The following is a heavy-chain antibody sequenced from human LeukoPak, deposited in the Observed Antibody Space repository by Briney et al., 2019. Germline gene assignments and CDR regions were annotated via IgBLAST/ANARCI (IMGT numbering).Heavy chain of an antibody. Sequence: GGSLRLSCAASGYTFSSYSMNWVSQAPGKGREWVSSISSSSSYIYYADSVKGRFTISRDTAKNSLYLQMNSLRSEDTDVYYCARDSGSSWSHYWGQGTLVTVSS. CDR1: GYTFSSYS. D-gene: IGHD6-13*01. CDR3: ARDSGSSWSHY. V-gene: IGHV3-21*01. CDR2: ISSSSSYI. J-gene: IGHJ4*02.